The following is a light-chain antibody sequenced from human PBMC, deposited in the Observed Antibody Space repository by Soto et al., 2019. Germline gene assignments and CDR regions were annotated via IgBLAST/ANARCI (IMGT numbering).Light chain of an antibody. V-gene: IGKV1-5*01. CDR1: QDISTY. CDR3: QQYALYSAP. Sequence: RLTQSPSSLSASVGDTVAISCRASQDISTYLAWDQQKPGKAPTLLIFGASSLHTGVSPRFAGSGSGSEFTLPINRLQPDDFATYYCQQYALYSAPFGQGTRVG. CDR2: GAS. J-gene: IGKJ5*01.